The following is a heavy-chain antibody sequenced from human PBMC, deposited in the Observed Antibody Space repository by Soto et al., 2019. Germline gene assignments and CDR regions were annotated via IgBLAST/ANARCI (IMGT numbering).Heavy chain of an antibody. J-gene: IGHJ3*02. CDR1: GGSLSSDGYY. CDR2: IYYIGST. V-gene: IGHV4-31*03. CDR3: AREAVGDYVRAFDI. D-gene: IGHD4-17*01. Sequence: QVQLQESGPGLVKPSQTLSLTCTVSGGSLSSDGYYWSWIRQHPGKGLEWIGYIYYIGSTYYNPSLKSRASVSVDTSKNQFSLRLSSVTAADTAVYYCAREAVGDYVRAFDIWGRGTMVIVSS.